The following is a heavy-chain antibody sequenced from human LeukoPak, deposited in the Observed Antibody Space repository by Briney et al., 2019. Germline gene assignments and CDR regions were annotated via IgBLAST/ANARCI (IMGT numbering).Heavy chain of an antibody. D-gene: IGHD3-3*01. CDR1: GGTFSSYA. CDR3: ARWSGYRDFWSGLDAFDI. J-gene: IGHJ3*02. CDR2: IIPIFGTA. Sequence: ASVKISCKASGGTFSSYAISWVRQAPGQGLEWMGGIIPIFGTANYAQKFQGRVTITTDESTSTAYMELSSLRSEDTAVYYCARWSGYRDFWSGLDAFDIWGQGTMVTVSS. V-gene: IGHV1-69*05.